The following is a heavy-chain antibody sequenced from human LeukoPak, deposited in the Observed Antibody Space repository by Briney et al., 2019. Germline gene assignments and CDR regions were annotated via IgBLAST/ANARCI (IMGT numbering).Heavy chain of an antibody. D-gene: IGHD3-16*02. Sequence: ASVKVSCKASGYTFTSYGISWVRQAPGQGLEWMGWISAYNGNTNYAQKLQGRVTMTTDTSTSTAYMELRSLRSDDTAVYYCARHPLTFGGVIVFDYWGQGTLVTVSS. CDR3: ARHPLTFGGVIVFDY. J-gene: IGHJ4*02. CDR2: ISAYNGNT. CDR1: GYTFTSYG. V-gene: IGHV1-18*04.